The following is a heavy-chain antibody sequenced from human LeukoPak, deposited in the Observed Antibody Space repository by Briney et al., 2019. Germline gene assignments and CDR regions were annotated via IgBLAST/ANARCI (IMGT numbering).Heavy chain of an antibody. CDR2: IYAHDSDT. J-gene: IGHJ3*01. Sequence: GESLKISCQGSGYSFTSYWIGWVRQMPGKGLEWMGIIYAHDSDTRYSPSFQGQVTISADKSISTAYLQWSSLKASDTAMYYCARSSESLSAFDVWGQGTLVTVSS. CDR3: ARSSESLSAFDV. V-gene: IGHV5-51*01. CDR1: GYSFTSYW. D-gene: IGHD2-2*01.